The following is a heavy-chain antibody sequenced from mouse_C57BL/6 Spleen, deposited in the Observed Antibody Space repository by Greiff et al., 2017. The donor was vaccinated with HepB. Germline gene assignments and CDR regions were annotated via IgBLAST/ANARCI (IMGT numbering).Heavy chain of an antibody. V-gene: IGHV1-61*01. CDR3: ARGRGYGNYPFAY. J-gene: IGHJ3*01. CDR2: IYPSDSET. Sequence: VQLQQPGAELVRPGSSVKLSCKASGYTFTSYWMDWVKQRPGQGLEWIGNIYPSDSETHYNQKFKDKATLTVDKSSSTAYMQLSSLTSEDSAVYYCARGRGYGNYPFAYWGQGTLVTVSA. CDR1: GYTFTSYW. D-gene: IGHD2-1*01.